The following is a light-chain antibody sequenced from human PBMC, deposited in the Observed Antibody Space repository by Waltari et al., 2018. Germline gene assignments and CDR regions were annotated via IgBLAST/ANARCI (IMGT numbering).Light chain of an antibody. Sequence: DIQMTQSPSSLSASVGESVTITCRTSHTISSYVNWYQQKPGKAPEVLIFAASSLQRGVPSRFSGSGSGTEFTLTITSLQPEDFATYYCQQTYTLPPWTFGQGTKVEFK. J-gene: IGKJ1*01. CDR3: QQTYTLPPWT. CDR2: AAS. CDR1: HTISSY. V-gene: IGKV1-39*01.